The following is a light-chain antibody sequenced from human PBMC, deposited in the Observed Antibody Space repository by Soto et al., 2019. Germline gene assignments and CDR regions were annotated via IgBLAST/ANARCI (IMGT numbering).Light chain of an antibody. CDR2: EGS. Sequence: QSVLTQPASVSGSPGQSITISCTGTSSDVGSYNLVSWYQHHPGKTPKLMIYEGSRRPSGVSNRFSGSKSGNTASLTISGLQAEDEADYYCCSYGTXSTYVFGSGTKLTVL. V-gene: IGLV2-23*01. CDR3: CSYGTXSTYV. J-gene: IGLJ1*01. CDR1: SSDVGSYNL.